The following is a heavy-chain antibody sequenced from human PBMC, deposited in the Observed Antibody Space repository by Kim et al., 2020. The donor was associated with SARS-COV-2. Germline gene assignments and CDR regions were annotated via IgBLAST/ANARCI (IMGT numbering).Heavy chain of an antibody. D-gene: IGHD3-22*01. J-gene: IGHJ6*02. CDR3: ARLINYYDSSGGDGMDV. V-gene: IGHV5-51*01. Sequence: GESLKISCKGSGYSFTSYWIGWVRQMPGKGLEWVGIIYPGDYDTRYSPSFQGQVTISADKSISTAYLQWSSLKASDTAMYYCARLINYYDSSGGDGMDVWGQGTTVTVSS. CDR2: IYPGDYDT. CDR1: GYSFTSYW.